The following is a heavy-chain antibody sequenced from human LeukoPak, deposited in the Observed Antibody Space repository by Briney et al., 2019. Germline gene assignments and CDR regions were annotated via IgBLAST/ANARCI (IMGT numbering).Heavy chain of an antibody. CDR3: ARGVVPAATSNWFDP. CDR1: GFTFSSYG. D-gene: IGHD2-2*01. V-gene: IGHV3-30*03. Sequence: PGGSLRLSCAASGFTFSSYGMHWVRQAPGKGLEWVAVISYDGSNKYYADSVKGRFTISRDNSKNTLYLQMNSLRSEDTAVYYCARGVVPAATSNWFDPWGQGTLVTVSS. J-gene: IGHJ5*02. CDR2: ISYDGSNK.